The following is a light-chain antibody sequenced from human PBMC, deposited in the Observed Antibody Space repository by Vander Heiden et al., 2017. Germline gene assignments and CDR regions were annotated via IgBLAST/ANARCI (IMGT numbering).Light chain of an antibody. CDR2: AAS. CDR1: QSISSY. V-gene: IGKV1-39*01. Sequence: DIQMTQSPSSLSASVGDRVTITCRASQSISSYLNWYQQKPGKAPKLLIYAASSLQSGVPSRFSDSGSGTDFTLTISSRQPEDFATYYCQQSDSTPPLTFGGGTRVEIK. J-gene: IGKJ4*01. CDR3: QQSDSTPPLT.